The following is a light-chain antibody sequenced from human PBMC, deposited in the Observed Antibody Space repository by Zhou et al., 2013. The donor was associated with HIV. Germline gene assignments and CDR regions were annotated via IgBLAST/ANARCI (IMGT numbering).Light chain of an antibody. Sequence: ETLLTQSPGTLSLSPGEGATLSCRASQSVSSSYLAWYQQKPGQAPRLLIYDASIRPTGIPDRFSGSGSGTDFTLTIARLEPEDFAVYYCQQYGSSPYTFGLGDQAGDQT. CDR1: QSVSSSY. CDR2: DAS. CDR3: QQYGSSPYT. J-gene: IGKJ2*01. V-gene: IGKV3-20*01.